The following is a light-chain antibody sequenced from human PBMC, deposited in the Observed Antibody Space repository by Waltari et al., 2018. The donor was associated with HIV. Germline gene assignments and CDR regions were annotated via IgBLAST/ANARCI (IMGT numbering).Light chain of an antibody. V-gene: IGLV1-47*01. CDR1: SSNIVTNY. CDR2: HTN. J-gene: IGLJ2*01. Sequence: QSVLTQPPSASGTPGQRVTISCSGSSSNIVTNYVSWYKQFPGTAPELVVYHTNQRPLGVPNLFSGSKFGTSASLAISGLRSEDEADYYCAAWDDSLSAWLFGGGTRLNVL. CDR3: AAWDDSLSAWL.